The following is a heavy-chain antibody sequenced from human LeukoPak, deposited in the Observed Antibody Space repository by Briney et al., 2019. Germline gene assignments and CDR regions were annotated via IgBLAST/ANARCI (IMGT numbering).Heavy chain of an antibody. CDR3: ARLTVAGSDY. Sequence: SETLSLTCAVYGGSFSGYYWSWIRQPPGKGLEWIGEINHSGSTNYNPSLKSRVTMSVDTSKNQFSLKLSSVTAADTAVYYCARLTVAGSDYWGQGTLVTVSS. J-gene: IGHJ4*02. CDR1: GGSFSGYY. V-gene: IGHV4-34*01. D-gene: IGHD6-19*01. CDR2: INHSGST.